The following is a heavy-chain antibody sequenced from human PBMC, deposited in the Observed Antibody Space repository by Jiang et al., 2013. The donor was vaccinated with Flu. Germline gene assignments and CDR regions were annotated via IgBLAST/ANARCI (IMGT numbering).Heavy chain of an antibody. CDR3: VXASSRGMVQGLLLSTP. J-gene: IGHJ5*02. V-gene: IGHV4-30-4*01. CDR2: MFYSGNS. CDR1: GGSISSDDYW. D-gene: IGHD3-10*01. Sequence: GSGLVKPSQTLSLTCTVSGGSISSDDYWWSWIRQPPGKGLEWIGYMFYSGNSYYNPSLKSRIMISMDTSKNEFSLKVRSVTAADTAVYFCVXASSRGMVQGLLLSTPWGQG.